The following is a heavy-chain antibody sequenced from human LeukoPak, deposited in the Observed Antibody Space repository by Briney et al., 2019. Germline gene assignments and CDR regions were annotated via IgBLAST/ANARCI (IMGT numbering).Heavy chain of an antibody. CDR2: IIPIFGTA. D-gene: IGHD3-3*01. Sequence: SVKVSCKASGGTFSSYAISWVRQAPGQGLEWMGGIIPIFGTANYAQKFQGRVTITADESTSTAYMELSSLRSEDTAVYYCARVAVYDFWSGYYDYWGQGTLVTVSS. J-gene: IGHJ4*02. CDR1: GGTFSSYA. CDR3: ARVAVYDFWSGYYDY. V-gene: IGHV1-69*13.